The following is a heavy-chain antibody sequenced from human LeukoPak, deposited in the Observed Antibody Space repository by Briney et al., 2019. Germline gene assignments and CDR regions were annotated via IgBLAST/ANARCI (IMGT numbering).Heavy chain of an antibody. D-gene: IGHD5-18*01. Sequence: SETLSFTGAVYDGSCNVYNWTWIRQSPSKGLEWFWEINHSGGTKYNPSLKSRVPMSVATSKSQFSLKLSSVTAAATAVYYCTRRAYTYDSYFFDHWGLGILVTVSS. J-gene: IGHJ4*02. CDR2: INHSGGT. CDR3: TRRAYTYDSYFFDH. V-gene: IGHV4-34*01. CDR1: DGSCNVYN.